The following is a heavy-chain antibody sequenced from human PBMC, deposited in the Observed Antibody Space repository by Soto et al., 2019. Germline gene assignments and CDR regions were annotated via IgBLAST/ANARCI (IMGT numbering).Heavy chain of an antibody. D-gene: IGHD4-17*01. J-gene: IGHJ4*02. V-gene: IGHV1-69*01. CDR1: GGTFSSYA. Sequence: QVQLVQSGAEVKKPGSSVKVSCKASGGTFSSYAISWVRQAPGQGLEWMGGIIPIFGTANYAQKFQGRVTITADESTNTAYMGLSPLSSEDPAVYYCARDRPDMTTVPTGLDYWGQGPLVPVSS. CDR2: IIPIFGTA. CDR3: ARDRPDMTTVPTGLDY.